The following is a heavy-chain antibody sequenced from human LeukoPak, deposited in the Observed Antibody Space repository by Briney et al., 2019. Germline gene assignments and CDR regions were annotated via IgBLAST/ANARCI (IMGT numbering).Heavy chain of an antibody. J-gene: IGHJ4*02. CDR2: SIPILGIA. Sequence: SVKVSCKACGGTFSSYAISGVRQAPGQGLEGMGRSIPILGIADYVQKFQGRVTITADKSTSTAYMELSSLTSEDTAVYYCARDGDGGNSDYWGQGTLVTVSS. V-gene: IGHV1-69*04. CDR3: ARDGDGGNSDY. CDR1: GGTFSSYA. D-gene: IGHD4-23*01.